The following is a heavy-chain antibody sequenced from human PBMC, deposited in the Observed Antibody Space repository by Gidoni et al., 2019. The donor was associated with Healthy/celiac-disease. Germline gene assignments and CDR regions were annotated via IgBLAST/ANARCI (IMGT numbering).Heavy chain of an antibody. CDR2: INAGNGNT. CDR1: GYTLTSYA. CDR3: ARGGGYGDSDY. D-gene: IGHD4-17*01. V-gene: IGHV1-3*01. Sequence: QVQLVQSGAVVKKPGASVKVSCMAAGYTLTSYAMHWVRQAPGQRLEWMGWINAGNGNTKYSQMFQGRVTINRDTSASTAYMELSSLRSEDTAVYYCARGGGYGDSDYWGQGTLVTVSS. J-gene: IGHJ4*02.